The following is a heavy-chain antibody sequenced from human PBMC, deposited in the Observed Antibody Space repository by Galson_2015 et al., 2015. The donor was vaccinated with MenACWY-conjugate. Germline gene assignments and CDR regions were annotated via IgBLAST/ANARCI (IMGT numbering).Heavy chain of an antibody. Sequence: TSYWISWVRQMPGKGLAWMGRIDPTDSYTNYSPSFQGHVTISIDKSISTAYLQWSSLKASDTAMYYCARHRGTWYFDLWGRGTLVTVSS. CDR2: IDPTDSYT. CDR1: TSYW. CDR3: ARHRGTWYFDL. V-gene: IGHV5-10-1*01. J-gene: IGHJ2*01.